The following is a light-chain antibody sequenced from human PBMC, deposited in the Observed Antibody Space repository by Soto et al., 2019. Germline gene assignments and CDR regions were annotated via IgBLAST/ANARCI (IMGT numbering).Light chain of an antibody. CDR1: SSDVGGYNY. V-gene: IGLV2-8*01. CDR3: SSYAGSNNFVV. CDR2: EVS. Sequence: QSALTQPPSASGSPGQSVTISCTGTSSDVGGYNYVSWYQQHPGKAPKLMIYEVSKRPSGVPDSFSGSKSGNTASLTVSGLQAEDEADYFCSSYAGSNNFVVFGGGTKVPVL. J-gene: IGLJ2*01.